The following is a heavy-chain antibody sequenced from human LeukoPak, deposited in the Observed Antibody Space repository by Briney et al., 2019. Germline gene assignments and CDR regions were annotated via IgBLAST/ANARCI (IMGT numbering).Heavy chain of an antibody. CDR2: IKQDGSEK. CDR3: VKELVGARGGYFDY. V-gene: IGHV3-7*01. J-gene: IGHJ4*02. CDR1: GFTFSSYW. D-gene: IGHD1-26*01. Sequence: GGSLRLSCAASGFTFSSYWMSWVRQAPGKGLEWVANIKQDGSEKYYVDSVKGRFTISGDNAKNSLYLQMNSLRAEDTAVYYCVKELVGARGGYFDYWGQGTLVTVSS.